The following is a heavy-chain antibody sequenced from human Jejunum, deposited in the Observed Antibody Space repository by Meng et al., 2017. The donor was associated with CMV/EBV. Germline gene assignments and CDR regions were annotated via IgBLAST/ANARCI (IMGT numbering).Heavy chain of an antibody. CDR1: SFNAWS. CDR3: ARGLVVEAATPRGWFDP. Sequence: SFNAWSLHWVRQAPGQGLEWMGWIRPDSGDTKSAQKFQGRVTLTRDTSTGTAFLELTGLKSDDTGVYYCARGLVVEAATPRGWFDPWGQGTLVTVSS. CDR2: IRPDSGDT. V-gene: IGHV1-2*02. D-gene: IGHD2-15*01. J-gene: IGHJ5*02.